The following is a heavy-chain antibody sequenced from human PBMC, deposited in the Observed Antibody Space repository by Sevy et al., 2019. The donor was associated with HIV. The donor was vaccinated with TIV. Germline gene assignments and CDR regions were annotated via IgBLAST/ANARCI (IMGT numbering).Heavy chain of an antibody. D-gene: IGHD6-13*01. V-gene: IGHV3-21*01. CDR3: ARSYSSSWYILYYFEY. CDR1: GFSFSSYS. Sequence: GGSLRLSFAASGFSFSSYSFSWVRQAPGKGLEGVASFGSGNSNIYYADSVKGGFTLSRDKAKNSLFLHMNTLRAEDTAVYYCARSYSSSWYILYYFEYWGQGTPVTVSS. CDR2: FGSGNSNI. J-gene: IGHJ4*02.